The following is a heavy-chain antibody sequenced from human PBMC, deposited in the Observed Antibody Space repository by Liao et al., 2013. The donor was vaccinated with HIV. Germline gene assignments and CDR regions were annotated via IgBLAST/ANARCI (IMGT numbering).Heavy chain of an antibody. D-gene: IGHD6-13*01. CDR1: GGSISSGSYY. Sequence: QVQLQESGPGLVKPSQTLSLTCTVSGGSISSGSYYWSWIRQPPGKGLEWIGYIYYSGSTNYNPSLKSRVTISVDTSKNQFSLKLSSVTAADTAVYYCARRSSSWYYGTYYFDYWGQGTLVTVSS. J-gene: IGHJ4*02. V-gene: IGHV4-61*01. CDR2: IYYSGST. CDR3: ARRSSSWYYGTYYFDY.